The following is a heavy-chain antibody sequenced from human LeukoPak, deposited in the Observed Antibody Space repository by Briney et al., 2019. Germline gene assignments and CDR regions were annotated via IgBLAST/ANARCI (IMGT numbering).Heavy chain of an antibody. J-gene: IGHJ4*02. CDR3: ARDLVGAIDY. V-gene: IGHV3-53*01. CDR2: IYSGGTT. D-gene: IGHD1-26*01. Sequence: GGCLRLSCAASGFTVSSNYMTWVRQAPGKGLEWVSVIYSGGTTYYADSVKGRFTVSRDNSKNTLYLQMNSLRAEDTAVYYCARDLVGAIDYWGQGTLVTVSS. CDR1: GFTVSSNY.